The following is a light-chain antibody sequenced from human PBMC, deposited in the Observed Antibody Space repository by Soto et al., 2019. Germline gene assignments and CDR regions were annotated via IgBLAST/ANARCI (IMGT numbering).Light chain of an antibody. CDR1: SSDVGRYNY. Sequence: QSALTQPASLSVSPGQSITISCTGTSSDVGRYNYVSWYQQHPGKAPKLMIHDVSNRPSGVSDRFSGSKSGNTASLTISGLQAEDEADYYCSSYTSSSTLYAFGTGTKVTVL. J-gene: IGLJ1*01. CDR3: SSYTSSSTLYA. V-gene: IGLV2-14*01. CDR2: DVS.